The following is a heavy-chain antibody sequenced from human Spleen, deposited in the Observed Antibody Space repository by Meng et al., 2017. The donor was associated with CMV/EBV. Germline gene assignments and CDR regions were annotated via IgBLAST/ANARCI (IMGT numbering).Heavy chain of an antibody. CDR2: ISSSSYI. CDR1: GFTFSSYE. J-gene: IGHJ5*02. V-gene: IGHV3-21*05. Sequence: GESLKISCAASGFTFSSYEMNWVRQAPGKGLEWVSYISSSSYIYYADSLKGRFTISRDNAKNSLYLQMNSLRAEDTAVYYCVTWRTQLSNWFDPWGQGTLVTVSS. D-gene: IGHD1-1*01. CDR3: VTWRTQLSNWFDP.